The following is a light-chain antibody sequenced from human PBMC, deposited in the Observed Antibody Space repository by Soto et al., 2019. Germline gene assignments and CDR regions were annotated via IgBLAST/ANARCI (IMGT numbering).Light chain of an antibody. J-gene: IGKJ4*01. Sequence: IQMTPSPSTLSASVGDRVTITCRASQGIGNDLGWYRQKPGKAPKRLIYAASSLQSGVPSRFSGSGSGTEFTLTISSLQPEDFATYYCLQHNSYPLTFGGGTKVDIK. CDR1: QGIGND. V-gene: IGKV1-17*01. CDR2: AAS. CDR3: LQHNSYPLT.